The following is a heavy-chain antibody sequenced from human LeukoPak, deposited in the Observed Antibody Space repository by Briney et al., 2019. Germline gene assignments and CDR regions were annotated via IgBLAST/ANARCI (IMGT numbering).Heavy chain of an antibody. CDR3: ARRYYDFWSGYYHPDY. CDR1: GYTFTGYY. Sequence: GASVKVSCKASGYTFTGYYIHWVRQAPGQGLEWMGWISAYNGNTNYAQKLQGRVTMTTDTSTSTAYMELRSLRSDDTAVYYCARRYYDFWSGYYHPDYWGQGTLVAVSS. J-gene: IGHJ4*02. CDR2: ISAYNGNT. V-gene: IGHV1-18*04. D-gene: IGHD3-3*01.